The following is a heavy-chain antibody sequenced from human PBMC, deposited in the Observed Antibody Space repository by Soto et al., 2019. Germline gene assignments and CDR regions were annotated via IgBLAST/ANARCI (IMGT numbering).Heavy chain of an antibody. CDR3: ASRPRVGATRGAFDI. CDR1: GGSISSYY. V-gene: IGHV4-59*01. CDR2: IYYSGST. J-gene: IGHJ3*02. D-gene: IGHD1-26*01. Sequence: LSLTCTVSGGSISSYYWSWIRQPPGKGLEWIGYIYYSGSTNYNPSLKSRVTISVDTSKNQFSLKLSSVTAADTAVYYCASRPRVGATRGAFDIWGQGTMVTVS.